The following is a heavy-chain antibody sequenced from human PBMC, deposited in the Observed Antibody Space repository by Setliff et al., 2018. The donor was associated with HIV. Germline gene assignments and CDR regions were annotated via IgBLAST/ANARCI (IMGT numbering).Heavy chain of an antibody. CDR3: AKGELDY. D-gene: IGHD1-26*01. J-gene: IGHJ4*02. CDR1: GFTFSNYG. V-gene: IGHV3-33*03. CDR2: IWYDGSDN. Sequence: GGSLRLSCAASGFTFSNYGMHWVRQAPGKGLEWVAVIWYDGSDNYYGDSVKGRFTSSRDNAKNTLFLQMNSLRAEDTAVYYCAKGELDYWGQGTLVTVSS.